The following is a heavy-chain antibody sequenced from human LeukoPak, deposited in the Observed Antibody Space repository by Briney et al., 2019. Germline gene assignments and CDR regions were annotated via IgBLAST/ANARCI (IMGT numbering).Heavy chain of an antibody. D-gene: IGHD2-2*01. CDR2: IRYDGSNK. Sequence: GGSLRLSCAASGFTFSSYGMHWVRQAPGKGLEWVAFIRYDGSNKYYADSVKGRFTISRDNSKNTLYLQMNSLRAEDTAVYYCVKALYCSSSSCAFDIWGQGTMVTASS. V-gene: IGHV3-30*02. CDR3: VKALYCSSSSCAFDI. CDR1: GFTFSSYG. J-gene: IGHJ3*02.